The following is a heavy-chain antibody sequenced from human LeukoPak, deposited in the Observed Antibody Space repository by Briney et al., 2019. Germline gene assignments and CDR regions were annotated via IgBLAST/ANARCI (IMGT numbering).Heavy chain of an antibody. CDR3: AREGRVLWFGELLSYFDY. D-gene: IGHD3-10*01. J-gene: IGHJ4*02. V-gene: IGHV4-59*12. Sequence: SETLSLTCTVSGGSISSYYWSWIRQPPGKGLEWIGYIYYSGSTNYNPSLKSRVTISVDTSKNQFSLKLSSVTAADTAVYYCAREGRVLWFGELLSYFDYWGQGTLVTVSS. CDR1: GGSISSYY. CDR2: IYYSGST.